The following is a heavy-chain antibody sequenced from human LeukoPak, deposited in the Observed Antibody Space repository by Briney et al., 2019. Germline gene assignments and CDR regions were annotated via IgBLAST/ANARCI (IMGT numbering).Heavy chain of an antibody. V-gene: IGHV3-23*01. CDR2: ISGSGGST. CDR1: GFTFSSYA. CDR3: AKATTSAVGATTGAFDI. D-gene: IGHD1-26*01. Sequence: GGSLRLSCAASGFTFSSYAMSWVRQAPGKGLEWVSAISGSGGSTYYADSVKGRFTISRDNSKNTLYLQMNSLRAEDTAVYYCAKATTSAVGATTGAFDIWGQGTMVTVSS. J-gene: IGHJ3*02.